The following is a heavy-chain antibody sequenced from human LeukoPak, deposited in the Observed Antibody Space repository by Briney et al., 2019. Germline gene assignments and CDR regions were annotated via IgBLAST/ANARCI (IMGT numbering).Heavy chain of an antibody. CDR2: IYYSGST. CDR3: ARGNIVVVPAQYNWFDP. CDR1: GGSISSGGYY. D-gene: IGHD2-2*01. J-gene: IGHJ5*02. Sequence: SQILSLTCAVSGGSISSGGYYWSWIRQHPGKDLEWIGYIYYSGSTYYNPSLKSRVTISVDTTKNQFSLKLSSVTAADTAVYYCARGNIVVVPAQYNWFDPWGQGTLVTVSS. V-gene: IGHV4-31*11.